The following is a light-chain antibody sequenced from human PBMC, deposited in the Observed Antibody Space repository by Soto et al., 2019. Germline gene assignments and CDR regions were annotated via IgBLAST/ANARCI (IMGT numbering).Light chain of an antibody. V-gene: IGKV3-15*01. J-gene: IGKJ5*01. CDR1: QSVSSN. CDR2: GAS. Sequence: IVMTQSPATLSVSPGERATLSCTASQSVSSNLAWYQQKPGQAPRLLIYGASTRATGIPARFSGSGSGTEFTLTISSLQSEDFAVYYSQQYNNRPPITFGQGTRLEIK. CDR3: QQYNNRPPIT.